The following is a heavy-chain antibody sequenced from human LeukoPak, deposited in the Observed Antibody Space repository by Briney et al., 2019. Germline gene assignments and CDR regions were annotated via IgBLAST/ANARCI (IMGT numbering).Heavy chain of an antibody. CDR3: AKPALMSSGYCFDY. Sequence: GGSLRLSCAASGFTFSSSAMTWVRQAPGKGLEWVSAISGSGGSTYYADSVKGRFTISRDNSKNTLYLQMNSLRAEDTAVYYCAKPALMSSGYCFDYWGQGTLVTVSS. V-gene: IGHV3-23*01. CDR2: ISGSGGST. D-gene: IGHD3-22*01. CDR1: GFTFSSSA. J-gene: IGHJ4*02.